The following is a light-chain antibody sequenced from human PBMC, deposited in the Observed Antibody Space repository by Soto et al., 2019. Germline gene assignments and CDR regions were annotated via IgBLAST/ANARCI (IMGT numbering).Light chain of an antibody. CDR3: QQRSNI. V-gene: IGKV3-11*01. Sequence: EIGLTQSPATLSLSPGERATLSCRASESTSGYLAWYQQKPGQAPRLLIYDASNRATGIPARFSGSGSGTDFTLTISSLEPEDFAVYYCQQRSNIFGPGTKVDIK. CDR2: DAS. J-gene: IGKJ3*01. CDR1: ESTSGY.